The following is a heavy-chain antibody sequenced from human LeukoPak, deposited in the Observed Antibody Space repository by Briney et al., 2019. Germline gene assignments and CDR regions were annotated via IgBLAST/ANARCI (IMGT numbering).Heavy chain of an antibody. V-gene: IGHV4-31*03. J-gene: IGHJ5*02. CDR1: GGSINSVGNY. D-gene: IGHD3-10*01. Sequence: SETLSLTCTVSGGSINSVGNYWSWVRQYPGKGLEWIGNIYYSGNTYYNPSLNSRLTISVDTSKNQFSLRLDSVTAADTAVYYWARVKPRVRGVINCSDPWGKETRVIV. CDR3: ARVKPRVRGVINCSDP. CDR2: IYYSGNT.